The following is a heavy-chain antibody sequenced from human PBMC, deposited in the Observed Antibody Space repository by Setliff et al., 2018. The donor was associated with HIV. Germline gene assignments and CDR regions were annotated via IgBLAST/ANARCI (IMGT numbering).Heavy chain of an antibody. J-gene: IGHJ4*02. CDR2: INHRGST. D-gene: IGHD6-25*01. CDR3: ARGAARVVDF. CDR1: GGSFSGYY. V-gene: IGHV4-34*01. Sequence: PSETLSLTCAVYGGSFSGYYWSWIRQPPGKGLEWIGEINHRGSTNYNPSLKSRVTISVETSKNQFSLKLNSVTAADTAVYYCARGAARVVDFWGQGTLVTVSS.